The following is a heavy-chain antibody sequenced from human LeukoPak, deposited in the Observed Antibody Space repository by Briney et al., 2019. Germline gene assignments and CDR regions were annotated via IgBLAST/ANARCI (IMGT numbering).Heavy chain of an antibody. J-gene: IGHJ4*02. CDR3: ARASTSGWDGFDH. CDR2: VHSGGNT. Sequence: GGSLRLSCAASGFTFSSYAMSWVRQAPRKGLEWVSVVHSGGNTYYADSVKGRFAISRDNSKNTLYLQMNSLRAEDTAVYFCARASTSGWDGFDHWGQGTLVTVSS. D-gene: IGHD6-19*01. CDR1: GFTFSSYA. V-gene: IGHV3-53*01.